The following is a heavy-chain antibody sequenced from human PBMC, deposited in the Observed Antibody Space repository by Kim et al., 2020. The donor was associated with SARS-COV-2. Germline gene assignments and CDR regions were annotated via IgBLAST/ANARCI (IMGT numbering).Heavy chain of an antibody. D-gene: IGHD5-12*01. Sequence: GGSLRLSCAASGFTFSSYWMSWVRQAPGKGLEWVANIKQDGSEKYYVDSVKGRFTISRDNAKNSLYLQMNSLRAEDTAVYYCARVGPGVATITSFDYWGQGTLVTVSS. V-gene: IGHV3-7*01. CDR1: GFTFSSYW. CDR3: ARVGPGVATITSFDY. J-gene: IGHJ4*02. CDR2: IKQDGSEK.